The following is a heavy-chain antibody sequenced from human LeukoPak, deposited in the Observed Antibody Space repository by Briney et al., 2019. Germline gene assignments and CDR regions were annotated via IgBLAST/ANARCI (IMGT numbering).Heavy chain of an antibody. CDR1: GFXFSNAW. CDR3: TTASKTYGDYYYYGMDV. CDR2: IKSKTDGETT. Sequence: GGSLRLSCAASGFXFSNAWISWVRQAPGKGLEWVGCIKSKTDGETTDYAAPVKGRFTISRDDSKNTLYLQMNSLKTEDTAVYYCTTASKTYGDYYYYGMDVWGQGTTVTVSS. D-gene: IGHD4-17*01. J-gene: IGHJ6*02. V-gene: IGHV3-15*01.